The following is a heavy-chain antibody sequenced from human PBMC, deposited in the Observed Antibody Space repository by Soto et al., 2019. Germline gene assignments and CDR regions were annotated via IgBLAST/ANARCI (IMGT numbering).Heavy chain of an antibody. Sequence: SVKVSCKASGYTFTSYGISWVRQAPGQGLEWMGWISAYNGNTNYAQKLQGRVTMTTDTSTSTAYMELRSLRSDDTAVYYCARDVGVVAATPSTGLDPWGQGTLVTVSS. CDR1: GYTFTSYG. V-gene: IGHV1-18*04. CDR2: ISAYNGNT. J-gene: IGHJ5*02. CDR3: ARDVGVVAATPSTGLDP. D-gene: IGHD2-15*01.